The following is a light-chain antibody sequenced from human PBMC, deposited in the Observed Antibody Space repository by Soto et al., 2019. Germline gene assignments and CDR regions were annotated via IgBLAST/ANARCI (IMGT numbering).Light chain of an antibody. V-gene: IGLV2-8*01. CDR3: SSYVGSNNFYV. CDR1: SSDVGGYNY. J-gene: IGLJ1*01. CDR2: EVS. Sequence: QSVLTQPPSASGSPGQSVAISCTGTSSDVGGYNYVSWYQQHPGKAPKLMIYEVSKRPSGVPDRFSGSKSGNTASLTVSRLQAEDEADYYCSSYVGSNNFYVFG.